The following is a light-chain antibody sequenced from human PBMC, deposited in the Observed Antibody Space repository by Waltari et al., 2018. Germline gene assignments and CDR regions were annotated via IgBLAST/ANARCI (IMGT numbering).Light chain of an antibody. CDR2: DVT. V-gene: IGLV2-14*01. CDR1: SSDIGAYNY. CDR3: SSYKSGSILL. J-gene: IGLJ2*01. Sequence: QSALTQPASVSGSPGQPITVSCTGSSSDIGAYNYVSWYQQHPGKAPKLLIFDVTKRPSGLSNRFSSSKSGNTASLTISGLQAEDEADYYCSSYKSGSILLFGGGTKVTVL.